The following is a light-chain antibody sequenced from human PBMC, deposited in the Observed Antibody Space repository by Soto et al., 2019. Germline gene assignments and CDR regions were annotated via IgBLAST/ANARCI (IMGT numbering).Light chain of an antibody. Sequence: DIVMTQSPDSLAVSLGERATINCKSSQSVLYSSNNKNYLAWYQQKPGQPPKLLIYWASTRESGVPDRFSGSGSGTDFTLTISSLQAEDVAVYYCQQYSTIPWTFGRGTMLEIK. CDR3: QQYSTIPWT. V-gene: IGKV4-1*01. CDR1: QSVLYSSNNKNY. J-gene: IGKJ1*01. CDR2: WAS.